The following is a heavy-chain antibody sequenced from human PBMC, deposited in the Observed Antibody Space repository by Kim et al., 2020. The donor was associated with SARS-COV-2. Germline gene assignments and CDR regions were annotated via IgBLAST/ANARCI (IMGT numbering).Heavy chain of an antibody. D-gene: IGHD3-3*01. J-gene: IGHJ5*02. CDR3: ARRGLRFLEWLPKQYNWFDP. V-gene: IGHV4-34*01. CDR2: INHSGST. Sequence: SETLSLTCAVYGGSFSGYYWSWIRQPPGKGLEWIGEINHSGSTNYNPSLKSRVTISVDTSKNQFSLKLSSVTAADTAVYYCARRGLRFLEWLPKQYNWFDPWGQGTLVTVSS. CDR1: GGSFSGYY.